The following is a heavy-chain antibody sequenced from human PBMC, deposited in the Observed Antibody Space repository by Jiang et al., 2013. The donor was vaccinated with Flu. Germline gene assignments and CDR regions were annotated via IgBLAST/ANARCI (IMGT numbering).Heavy chain of an antibody. CDR3: AREIVVMVAATSYWFDP. Sequence: GSGLVKPSQTLSLTCTVSGGSISSGSYYWSWIRQPAGKGLEWIGRIYTSGSTNYNPSLKSRVTISVDTSKNQFSLKLSSVTAADTAVYYCAREIVVMVAATSYWFDPWGQGTLVTVSS. V-gene: IGHV4-61*02. J-gene: IGHJ5*02. CDR2: IYTSGST. CDR1: GGSISSGSYY. D-gene: IGHD2-15*01.